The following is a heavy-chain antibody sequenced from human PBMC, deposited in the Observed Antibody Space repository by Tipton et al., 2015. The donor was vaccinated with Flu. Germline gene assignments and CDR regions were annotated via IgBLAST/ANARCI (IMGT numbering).Heavy chain of an antibody. J-gene: IGHJ4*02. D-gene: IGHD1-7*01. CDR3: ARHSPITGTTGY. Sequence: TLSLTCTVSGGSISSYYWSWIRQPPGKGLEWIGYIYYSGSTNYNPSLKSRVTISVDTSKNQFSLKLSSVTAADTAVYYCARHSPITGTTGYWGQGTLVTASS. V-gene: IGHV4-59*08. CDR1: GGSISSYY. CDR2: IYYSGST.